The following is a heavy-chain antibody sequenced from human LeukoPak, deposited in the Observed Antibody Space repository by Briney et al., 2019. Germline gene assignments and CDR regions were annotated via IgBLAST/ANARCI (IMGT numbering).Heavy chain of an antibody. CDR2: MNQRGNDK. J-gene: IGHJ4*02. CDR1: KFTFSDYW. CDR3: ARGTYYYEF. V-gene: IGHV3-7*04. D-gene: IGHD3-16*01. Sequence: GGSLRLSCAASKFTFSDYWMTWVRQAPGKGPEWVAYMNQRGNDKKYLDSVRGRFTISRDNAKNSLYLQMTSLRADETAVYYCARGTYYYEFWGQGTLVTVSS.